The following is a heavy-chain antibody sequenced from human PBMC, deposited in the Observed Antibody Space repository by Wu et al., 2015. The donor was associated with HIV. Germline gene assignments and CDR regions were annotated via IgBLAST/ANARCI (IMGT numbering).Heavy chain of an antibody. CDR1: GGTFSSYA. D-gene: IGHD6-13*01. J-gene: IGHJ4*02. CDR2: IIPIFGTA. CDR3: ARSSYSSSQTGDY. V-gene: IGHV1-69*05. Sequence: HVQLVQSGAEVKKPGSSVKVSCKASGGTFSSYAISWVRQAPGQGLEWMGGIIPIFGTANYAQKFQGRVTMTRDTSISTAYMELSRLRSDDTAVYYCARSSYSSSQTGDYWGQGTLVTVSS.